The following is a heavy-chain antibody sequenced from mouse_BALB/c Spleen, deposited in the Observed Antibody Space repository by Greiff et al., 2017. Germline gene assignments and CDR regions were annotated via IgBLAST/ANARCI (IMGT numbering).Heavy chain of an antibody. Sequence: DVKLQESGPGLVKPSQSLSLTCTVTGYSITSDYAWNWIRQFPGNKLEWMGYISYSGSTSYSPSLKSRISITRDTSKNQFFLQLNSVTTEDTATYYCARNGNYVAWFAYWGQGTLVTVSA. D-gene: IGHD2-1*01. J-gene: IGHJ3*01. V-gene: IGHV3-2*02. CDR1: GYSITSDYA. CDR2: ISYSGST. CDR3: ARNGNYVAWFAY.